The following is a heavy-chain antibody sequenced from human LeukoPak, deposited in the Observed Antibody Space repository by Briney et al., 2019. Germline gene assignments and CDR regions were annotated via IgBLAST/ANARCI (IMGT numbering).Heavy chain of an antibody. D-gene: IGHD5-24*01. CDR2: ISSSSSYI. J-gene: IGHJ4*02. CDR1: GFTFSSYN. CDR3: ARGRDGSQSPIDD. V-gene: IGHV3-21*01. Sequence: GGSLRLSCAASGFTFSSYNMNWVRQAPGKGLEWVSSISSSSSYIYYADSVKGRFTISRDNAKNSLYLQVNSLRAEDTAVYYCARGRDGSQSPIDDWGQGTLVTVSS.